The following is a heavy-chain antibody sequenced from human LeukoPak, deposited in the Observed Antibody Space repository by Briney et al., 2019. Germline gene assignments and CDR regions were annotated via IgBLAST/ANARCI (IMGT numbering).Heavy chain of an antibody. CDR2: LYGGGTT. V-gene: IGHV3-53*01. D-gene: IGHD2-2*01. CDR3: ARDREYCSSTTCYRYFDL. CDR1: GFTVSSNY. J-gene: IGHJ2*01. Sequence: GGSLRLSCAASGFTVSSNYMTWVRQGPGKGLEWVSVLYGGGTTHYADSVKGRFTISRDSSKNTLYLQMNNLRAEDTAVYYCARDREYCSSTTCYRYFDLWGRGTLVTVSS.